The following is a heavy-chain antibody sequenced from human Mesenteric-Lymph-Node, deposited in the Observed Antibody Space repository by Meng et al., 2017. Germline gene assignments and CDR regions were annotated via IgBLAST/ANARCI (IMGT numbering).Heavy chain of an antibody. CDR2: IYHSGST. J-gene: IGHJ4*02. CDR1: GYSISSGYY. Sequence: SETLSLTCTVSGYSISSGYYWGWIRQPPGKGLEWIGSIYHSGSTYYNPSLKSRVTISVDTSKNQFSLKLSSVTAADTAVYYCARYETLPAACDYWGQGKRVTGAS. CDR3: ARYETLPAACDY. D-gene: IGHD2-2*01. V-gene: IGHV4-38-2*02.